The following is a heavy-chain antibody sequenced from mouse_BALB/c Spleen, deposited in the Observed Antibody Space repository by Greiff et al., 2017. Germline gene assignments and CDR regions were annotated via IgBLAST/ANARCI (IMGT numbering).Heavy chain of an antibody. CDR1: GYTFTSYV. CDR3: AKDGVDGYYGGYYAMDY. D-gene: IGHD2-3*01. CDR2: INPYNDGT. Sequence: EVQLQQSGPELVKPGASVKMSCKASGYTFTSYVMHWVKQKPGQGLEWIGYINPYNDGTKYNEKFKGKATLTSDKSSSTAYMELSSLTSEDSAVYYCAKDGVDGYYGGYYAMDYWGQGTSVTVSS. V-gene: IGHV1-14*01. J-gene: IGHJ4*01.